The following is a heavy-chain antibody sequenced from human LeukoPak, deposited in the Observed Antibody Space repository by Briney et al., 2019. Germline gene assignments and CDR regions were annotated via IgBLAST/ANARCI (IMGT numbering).Heavy chain of an antibody. CDR3: AKDRRGGSYYAATLDI. CDR1: GFTFDDYA. D-gene: IGHD1-26*01. Sequence: GGSLRLSCAASGFTFDDYAMHWVRQAPGKGLEWVSGISDSGDITYYADSVKGRFTISRDNSKNTLYVQMNSLRVEDTAVYYCAKDRRGGSYYAATLDIWGQGTMVTVSS. J-gene: IGHJ3*02. V-gene: IGHV3-23*01. CDR2: ISDSGDIT.